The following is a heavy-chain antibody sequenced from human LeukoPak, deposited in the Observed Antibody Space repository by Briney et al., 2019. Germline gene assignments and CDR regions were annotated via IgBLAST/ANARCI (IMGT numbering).Heavy chain of an antibody. V-gene: IGHV3-64*01. J-gene: IGHJ4*02. D-gene: IGHD3-22*01. Sequence: GGSLRLSCAASGFTFSSYTMHWVRQAPGKGLEYVSAISSNGGSTYYANSVKGRFTISRDNSKNTLYLQMGSLRAEDMAVYYCARWRHSSGYYFDDWGQGTLVTVSS. CDR3: ARWRHSSGYYFDD. CDR1: GFTFSSYT. CDR2: ISSNGGST.